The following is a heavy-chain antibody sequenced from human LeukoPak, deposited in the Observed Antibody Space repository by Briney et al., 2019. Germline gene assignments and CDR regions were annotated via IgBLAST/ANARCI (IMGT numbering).Heavy chain of an antibody. Sequence: QPGGSLRLSCAASGFTFSSYAMHWVRQAPGKGLEWVAVISYDGSNKYYADSVKGRFTISRDNAKNSLYLQMNSLRDEDTAVYYCARRHDYGDFWGQGTLVTVSS. V-gene: IGHV3-30-3*01. CDR1: GFTFSSYA. J-gene: IGHJ4*02. CDR2: ISYDGSNK. CDR3: ARRHDYGDF.